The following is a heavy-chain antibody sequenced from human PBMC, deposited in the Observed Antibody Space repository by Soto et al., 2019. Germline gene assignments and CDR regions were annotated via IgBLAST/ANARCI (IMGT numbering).Heavy chain of an antibody. J-gene: IGHJ4*02. CDR3: ARQTVTTKVFDY. Sequence: SETLSLTCTVSGGSISSYYWSWIRQPPGKGLEWIGYIYYSGSTNYNPSLKSRVTISVDTSKNQFSLKLSSVTAADTAVYYCARQTVTTKVFDYWGQGTLVTVSS. CDR1: GGSISSYY. D-gene: IGHD4-4*01. V-gene: IGHV4-59*01. CDR2: IYYSGST.